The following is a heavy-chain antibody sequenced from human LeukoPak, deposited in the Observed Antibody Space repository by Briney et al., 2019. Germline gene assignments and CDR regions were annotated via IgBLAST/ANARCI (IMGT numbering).Heavy chain of an antibody. CDR2: ISSSSRYT. V-gene: IGHV3-11*05. D-gene: IGHD2-2*01. Sequence: AESLRLSCAASGFSFSDYYMSWIRQAPGKGLEWVSFISSSSRYTNYADSVKGRFTISRDNAKNSLYPQMNSLRAEDTAVYYCARALGYCSSTSCYGMDVWGQGTTVTVSS. J-gene: IGHJ6*02. CDR1: GFSFSDYY. CDR3: ARALGYCSSTSCYGMDV.